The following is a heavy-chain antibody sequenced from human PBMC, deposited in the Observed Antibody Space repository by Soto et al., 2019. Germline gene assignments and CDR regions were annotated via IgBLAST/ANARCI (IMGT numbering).Heavy chain of an antibody. CDR3: VRDTIFGVVTFDL. CDR2: VNPRDGST. CDR1: GYTFTNYY. D-gene: IGHD3-3*01. V-gene: IGHV1-46*01. Sequence: GASVKVSCKASGYTFTNYYVHWVRQAPRQGLEWMGTVNPRDGSTIYAQKFQGRVYMTRDTSTATVYMELSSLKSEDTAVFFCVRDTIFGVVTFDLWGQGSLVTGSS. J-gene: IGHJ5*02.